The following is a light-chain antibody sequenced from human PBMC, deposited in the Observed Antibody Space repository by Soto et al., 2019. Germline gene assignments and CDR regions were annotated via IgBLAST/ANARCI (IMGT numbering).Light chain of an antibody. CDR2: GAS. CDR3: QQYVSTPMYT. Sequence: EIVLTQSPCTLSLSPGERATLACRASQSVSSSFFSWYQQKPGQAHRLLIYGASIRATGIADSFSGSGSWTDFTLTISRLEPADFAVYYCQQYVSTPMYTFGQGTKLEIK. V-gene: IGKV3-20*01. J-gene: IGKJ2*01. CDR1: QSVSSSF.